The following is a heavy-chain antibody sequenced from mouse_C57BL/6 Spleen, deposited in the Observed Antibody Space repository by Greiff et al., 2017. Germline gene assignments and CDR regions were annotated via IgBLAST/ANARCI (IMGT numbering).Heavy chain of an antibody. CDR3: TRREVYYDYDWFAY. CDR1: GYTFTSYW. D-gene: IGHD2-4*01. V-gene: IGHV1-69*01. Sequence: QVQLQQPGAELVMPGASVKLSCKASGYTFTSYWMHWVKQRPGQGLEWIGEIYPSDSYTNYNQKFKGKSTLTVDKSSSTAYMQLSSLTADDSAVYYCTRREVYYDYDWFAYWGQGTLVTFSA. J-gene: IGHJ3*01. CDR2: IYPSDSYT.